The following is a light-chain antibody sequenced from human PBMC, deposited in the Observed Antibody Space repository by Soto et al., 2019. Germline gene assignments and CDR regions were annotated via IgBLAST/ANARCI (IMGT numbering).Light chain of an antibody. CDR2: GNN. Sequence: QSVLTQPPSVSGAPGQRVTISCTGSSSNIGAGYDVPWYQQLPGTAPKLLIYGNNNRPSGVPDRFSGSKSGTSASLAITGLQAEDEAVYSCQSYDSSLSGSVFGGGTKLTVL. V-gene: IGLV1-40*01. J-gene: IGLJ3*02. CDR3: QSYDSSLSGSV. CDR1: SSNIGAGYD.